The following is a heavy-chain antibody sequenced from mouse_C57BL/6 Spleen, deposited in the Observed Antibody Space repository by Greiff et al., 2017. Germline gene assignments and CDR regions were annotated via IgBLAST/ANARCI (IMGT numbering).Heavy chain of an antibody. J-gene: IGHJ2*01. CDR1: GYTFTSYW. V-gene: IGHV1-64*01. Sequence: VQLQQPGAELVKPGASVKLSCKASGYTFTSYWMHWVKQRPGQGLEWIGMIHPNSGSTNYNEKFKSKATLTVDKSSSTAYMQLSSLTSEDSAVYYCAREDDYEDFDDWGKGTTLTVSS. CDR2: IHPNSGST. CDR3: AREDDYEDFDD. D-gene: IGHD2-4*01.